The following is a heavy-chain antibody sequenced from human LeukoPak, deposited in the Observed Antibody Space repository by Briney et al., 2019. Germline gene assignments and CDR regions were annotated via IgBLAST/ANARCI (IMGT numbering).Heavy chain of an antibody. Sequence: ASVKVSCKASGFTFTSSAVQWVRQARGQRLEWIGWIVVGSGNTNYAQKFQERVTITRDMSTSTAYMELSSLRSEDTAVYYCAAGRVVATILPNFDYWGQGTLVTDSS. CDR1: GFTFTSSA. D-gene: IGHD5-12*01. V-gene: IGHV1-58*01. CDR3: AAGRVVATILPNFDY. CDR2: IVVGSGNT. J-gene: IGHJ4*02.